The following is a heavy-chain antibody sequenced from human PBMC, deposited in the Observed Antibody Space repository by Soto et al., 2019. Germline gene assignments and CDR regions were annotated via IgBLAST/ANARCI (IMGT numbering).Heavy chain of an antibody. CDR1: GGSFSGYY. V-gene: IGHV4-34*01. D-gene: IGHD5-18*01. CDR2: INHSGST. J-gene: IGHJ4*02. CDR3: ARGQHKYSYGPGAFDY. Sequence: QVQLQQWGAGLLKPSETLSLTCAVYGGSFSGYYWSWIRQPPGKGLEWIGEINHSGSTNYNPSLKSRVTISVDTSKNQFSLKLSSVTAADTAVYYCARGQHKYSYGPGAFDYWGQGTLVTVSS.